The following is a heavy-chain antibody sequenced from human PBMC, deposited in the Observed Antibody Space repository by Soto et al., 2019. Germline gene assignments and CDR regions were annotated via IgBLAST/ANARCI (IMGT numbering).Heavy chain of an antibody. Sequence: EVQLLESGGGLVQPGGSLRLSCAASGFTFSLYGMSWVRQAPGKGLEWVSSLSGSGASTYYADSVKGRFTVSRDNSKNTLYLQMNSLRADDTALYYCAKAGYGHPYYYYGLDDWGHGTTVTVSS. D-gene: IGHD4-17*01. J-gene: IGHJ6*02. CDR3: AKAGYGHPYYYYGLDD. CDR1: GFTFSLYG. CDR2: LSGSGAST. V-gene: IGHV3-23*01.